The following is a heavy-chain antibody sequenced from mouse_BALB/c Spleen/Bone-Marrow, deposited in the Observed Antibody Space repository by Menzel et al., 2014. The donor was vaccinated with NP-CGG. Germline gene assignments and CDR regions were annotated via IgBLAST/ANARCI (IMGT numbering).Heavy chain of an antibody. J-gene: IGHJ3*01. Sequence: VQLQQSGAELVKPGASVKLSCTASGFNIKDTYMHWVKQRPEQGLEWIGRIDPANGNTKYDPKFQGKATITADTSSNTAYLQLSSLTSEDTAVYYCARNGNYGAWFAYWGQGTLDTVSA. CDR2: IDPANGNT. CDR3: ARNGNYGAWFAY. D-gene: IGHD2-1*01. V-gene: IGHV14-3*02. CDR1: GFNIKDTY.